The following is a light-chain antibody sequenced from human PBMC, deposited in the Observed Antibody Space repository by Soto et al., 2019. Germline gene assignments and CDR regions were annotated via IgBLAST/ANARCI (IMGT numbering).Light chain of an antibody. J-gene: IGKJ1*01. CDR3: QRSYGTPRT. CDR1: QSISTY. Sequence: DIQMTQSPSSLSASVGDRVTITCRASQSISTYLNWYQHKPGKAPKVLIYAVASLQSGVPSRFSGRGSGTDFTLTITSLQPDDSATYCCQRSYGTPRTFGQWTKVEIK. CDR2: AVA. V-gene: IGKV1-39*01.